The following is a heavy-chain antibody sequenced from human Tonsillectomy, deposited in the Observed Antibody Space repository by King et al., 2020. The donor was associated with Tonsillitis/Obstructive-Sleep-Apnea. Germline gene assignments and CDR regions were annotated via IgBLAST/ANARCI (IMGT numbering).Heavy chain of an antibody. V-gene: IGHV5-10-1*03. D-gene: IGHD3-22*01. CDR3: ARYYYYDSSGYYY. CDR2: IDPSDSYT. Sequence: QLVQSGAEVKKPGESLRISCKGSVYSFTSYWITWVRQMPGKGLEWMGRIDPSDSYTNYSPSFQGHVTISVDKSVSTAYLQWSSLKASDTAMYYCARYYYYDSSGYYYWGQGTLVTVSS. J-gene: IGHJ4*02. CDR1: VYSFTSYW.